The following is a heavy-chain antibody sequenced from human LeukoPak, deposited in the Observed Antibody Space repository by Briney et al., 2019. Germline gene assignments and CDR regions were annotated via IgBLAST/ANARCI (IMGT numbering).Heavy chain of an antibody. D-gene: IGHD3-22*01. CDR2: MTGGGDYT. CDR3: AKGYYDSSGYYLPVDY. CDR1: GFTFSSYS. J-gene: IGHJ4*02. V-gene: IGHV3-23*01. Sequence: GGSLRLSCAASGFTFSSYSMSWVRQAPGKGLEWVSAMTGGGDYTNYADSVKGRFTVSRDDSKTTLYLQMNSLRAEDTAVYYCAKGYYDSSGYYLPVDYWGQGTLVTVSS.